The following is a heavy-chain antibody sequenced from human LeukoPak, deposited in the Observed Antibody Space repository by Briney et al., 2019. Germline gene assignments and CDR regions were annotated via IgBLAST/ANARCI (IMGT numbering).Heavy chain of an antibody. V-gene: IGHV4-39*01. D-gene: IGHD4-11*01. J-gene: IGHJ4*02. CDR1: GGSISSSSYY. CDR2: IYYSGST. Sequence: SETLSLTCTVSGGSISSSSYYWGWIRQPPGKGLEWIGSIYYSGSTYYNPSLKSRVTISVDTSKNQFSLKLSSVTAADTAVYYCARGTYSHGDYWGQGTLVTVSS. CDR3: ARGTYSHGDY.